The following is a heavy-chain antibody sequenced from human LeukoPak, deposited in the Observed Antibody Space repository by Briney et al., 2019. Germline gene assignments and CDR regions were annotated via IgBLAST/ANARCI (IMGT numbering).Heavy chain of an antibody. D-gene: IGHD3-3*01. J-gene: IGHJ4*02. CDR3: AKAKGNDFWSGYRYYFDY. CDR2: ISGSGGST. CDR1: GFAFSSYA. V-gene: IGHV3-23*01. Sequence: GGSLRLSCAASGFAFSSYAMSWVRQAPGKGLEWVSAISGSGGSTYYADSVKGRFTISRDNSKNTLYLQMNSLRAEDTAVHYCAKAKGNDFWSGYRYYFDYWGQGTLVTVSS.